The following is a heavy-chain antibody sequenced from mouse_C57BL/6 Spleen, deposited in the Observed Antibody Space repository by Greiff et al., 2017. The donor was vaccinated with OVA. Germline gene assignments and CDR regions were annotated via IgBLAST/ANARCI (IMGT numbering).Heavy chain of an antibody. Sequence: EVKLQESGPGMVKPSQSLSLTCTVTGYSITSGYDWHWIRHFPGNKLEWMGYISYSGSTNYNPSLKSRISITHDTSTNHFFLTLNSVTTEDTATDYCARAGSSGYDYAMDYWGQGTSVTVSS. D-gene: IGHD3-2*02. CDR2: ISYSGST. CDR1: GYSITSGYD. V-gene: IGHV3-1*01. J-gene: IGHJ4*01. CDR3: ARAGSSGYDYAMDY.